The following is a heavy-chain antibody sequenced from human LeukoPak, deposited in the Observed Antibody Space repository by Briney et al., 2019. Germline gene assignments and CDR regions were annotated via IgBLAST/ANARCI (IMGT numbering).Heavy chain of an antibody. Sequence: GGSLRLSCAASGFTFSSYSMNWVRQAPGKGLEWVSYISSSSSTIYYADSVKGRFTISRDNAKNSLYLQMNSLRAEDTAVYYCARDGWITMVRGVIIKARRGFDYWGQGTLVTVSS. V-gene: IGHV3-48*01. CDR1: GFTFSSYS. CDR3: ARDGWITMVRGVIIKARRGFDY. CDR2: ISSSSSTI. D-gene: IGHD3-10*01. J-gene: IGHJ4*02.